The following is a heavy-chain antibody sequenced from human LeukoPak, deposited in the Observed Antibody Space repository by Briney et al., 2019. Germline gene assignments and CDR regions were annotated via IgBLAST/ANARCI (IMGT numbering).Heavy chain of an antibody. J-gene: IGHJ5*02. V-gene: IGHV4-39*07. Sequence: SETLSLTCTVSGGPISSSSYYWGWIRQPPGKGLEWIGSIYYSGSTYYNPSLKSRVTISVDTSKNQFSLKLSSVTAADTAVYYCARVVCYDFWSGYYWEENWFDPWGQGTLVTVSS. CDR1: GGPISSSSYY. CDR3: ARVVCYDFWSGYYWEENWFDP. CDR2: IYYSGST. D-gene: IGHD3-3*01.